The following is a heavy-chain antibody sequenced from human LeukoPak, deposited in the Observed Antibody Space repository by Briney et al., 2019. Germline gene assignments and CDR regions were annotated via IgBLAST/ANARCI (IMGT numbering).Heavy chain of an antibody. CDR2: INHSGST. D-gene: IGHD3-22*01. V-gene: IGHV4-34*01. J-gene: IGHJ4*02. CDR3: ARAAYYYDSRCHRRSTLLDH. Sequence: SETLSLTCAVSGGSFSGYYWSWIRQPPGKRLEWIGEINHSGSTNYNPSLKSRVTISVDTSKNQFSLQLSSVTAADPAVYHGARAAYYYDSRCHRRSTLLDHWGQGTLVSVSS. CDR1: GGSFSGYY.